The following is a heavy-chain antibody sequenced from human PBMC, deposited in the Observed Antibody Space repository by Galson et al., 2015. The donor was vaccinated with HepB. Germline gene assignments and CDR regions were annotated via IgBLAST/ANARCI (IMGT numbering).Heavy chain of an antibody. CDR1: GFTFSIYY. J-gene: IGHJ4*02. CDR2: ISGSGGGA. D-gene: IGHD4-17*01. Sequence: SLRLSCAASGFTFSIYYMDWVRQAPGKGLEWVSSISGSGGGAFYADSVKGRFTISRDNFKNTLYLQMNSVRAEDTAVYYCAKRYGDYRAVDYWGQGTLVTVSS. CDR3: AKRYGDYRAVDY. V-gene: IGHV3-23*01.